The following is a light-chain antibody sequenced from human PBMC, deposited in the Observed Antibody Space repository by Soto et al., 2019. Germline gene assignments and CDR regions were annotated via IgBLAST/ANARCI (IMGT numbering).Light chain of an antibody. V-gene: IGKV1-39*01. J-gene: IGKJ1*01. CDR1: QSIVTY. Sequence: DIQMTQSPSSLSASVGDRVTITCRASQSIVTYLNWYLQKPGKAPKLLIYAASNLQSGVPSRFSVSGSGTDFTLAISSLQPEAFATYFYQQSYSTRPWTFGQGTKVEIK. CDR2: AAS. CDR3: QQSYSTRPWT.